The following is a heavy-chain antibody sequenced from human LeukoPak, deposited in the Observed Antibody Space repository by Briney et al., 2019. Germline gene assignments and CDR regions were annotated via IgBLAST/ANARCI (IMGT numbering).Heavy chain of an antibody. CDR2: ISSDGSTT. V-gene: IGHV3-74*01. J-gene: IGHJ4*02. CDR1: GFAFSNSW. D-gene: IGHD6-19*01. CDR3: VGGWSTENTDY. Sequence: GGSLRLSCAASGFAFSNSWMHWVRQAPGKGLVWVSRISSDGSTTNYADSVKGRFTISRDNAKNTLYLKMNSLRAEDTALYYCVGGWSTENTDYWGQGTLVTASS.